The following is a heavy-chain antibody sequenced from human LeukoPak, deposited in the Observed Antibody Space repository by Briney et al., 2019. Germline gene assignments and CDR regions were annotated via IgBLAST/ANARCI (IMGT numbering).Heavy chain of an antibody. CDR3: ARDRGDIVVPPSWFDP. J-gene: IGHJ5*02. D-gene: IGHD2-2*01. V-gene: IGHV4-4*07. Sequence: KGLEWIGRIYTSGSTNYNPSLKSRVTMSVDTSKNQFSLKLSSVTAADTAVYYCARDRGDIVVPPSWFDPWGQGTLVTVSS. CDR2: IYTSGST.